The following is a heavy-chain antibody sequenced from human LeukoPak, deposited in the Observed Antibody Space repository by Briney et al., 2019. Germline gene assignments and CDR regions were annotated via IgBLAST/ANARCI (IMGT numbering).Heavy chain of an antibody. CDR1: GGSISSYY. CDR2: IYTSGST. D-gene: IGHD3-10*01. CDR3: ARLGETHYYGSGVFDY. V-gene: IGHV4-4*07. J-gene: IGHJ4*02. Sequence: SETLSLTCTVSGGSISSYYWSWIRQPAGKGLEWIGHIYTSGSTNYNPSLKSRVTMSVDTSKNQFSLKLSSVTAADTAVYYCARLGETHYYGSGVFDYWGQGTLVTVSS.